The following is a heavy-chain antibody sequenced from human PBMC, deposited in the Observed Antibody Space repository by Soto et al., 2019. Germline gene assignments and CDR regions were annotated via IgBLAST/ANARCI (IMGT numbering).Heavy chain of an antibody. J-gene: IGHJ6*02. CDR1: GGYISSYY. V-gene: IGHV4-4*07. CDR2: IYTSGST. CDR3: AREYCSSTSCLLAGGMDV. D-gene: IGHD2-2*01. Sequence: SETLSLTCTVSGGYISSYYWCWIRQPAGKGLEWIGRIYTSGSTNYNPSLKSRVTMSVDTSKNQFSLKLSSVTAADTAVYYCAREYCSSTSCLLAGGMDVWGQGTTVTVSS.